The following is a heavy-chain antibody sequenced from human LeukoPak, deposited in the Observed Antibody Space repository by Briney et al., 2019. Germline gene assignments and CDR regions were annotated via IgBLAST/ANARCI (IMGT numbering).Heavy chain of an antibody. CDR1: GFIFSYYG. J-gene: IGHJ4*02. CDR2: IWPDGTIQ. CDR3: ARHNHDWGWDF. D-gene: IGHD2-8*02. V-gene: IGHV3-33*01. Sequence: GGSLRLSCAASGFIFSYYGMHWVRQAPGKGLEWLAVIWPDGTIQYYADPVKGRFTISRDNSKNTLYLQLTGLRADDSAVYYCARHNHDWGWDFWGQGAQVTVPS.